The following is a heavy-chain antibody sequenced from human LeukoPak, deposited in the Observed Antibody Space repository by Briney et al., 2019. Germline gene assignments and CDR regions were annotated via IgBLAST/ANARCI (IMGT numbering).Heavy chain of an antibody. CDR3: ARDSRYGTLQTDWYFDL. CDR1: GFTFSSYW. V-gene: IGHV3-74*01. D-gene: IGHD1-1*01. Sequence: PGGSLRLSCASSGFTFSSYWMHWVRQAPGKGLVWVSRINSDGSTTTYADSVKGRFTISRHNSKNTLYLQMNSLRAEDTAVYYCARDSRYGTLQTDWYFDLWGRGTLVTVSS. J-gene: IGHJ2*01. CDR2: INSDGSTT.